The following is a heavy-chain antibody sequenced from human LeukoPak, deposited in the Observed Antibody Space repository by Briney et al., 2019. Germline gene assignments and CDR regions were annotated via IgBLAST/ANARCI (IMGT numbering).Heavy chain of an antibody. CDR2: INYSGST. CDR3: ARAYSGSHHAPLDY. Sequence: EINYSGSTNYNPSLTSRVTISLDTSKNQFSLKMNSVTAADTAVYSCARAYSGSHHAPLDYWGQGTLVTVSS. J-gene: IGHJ4*02. D-gene: IGHD1-26*01. V-gene: IGHV4-34*01.